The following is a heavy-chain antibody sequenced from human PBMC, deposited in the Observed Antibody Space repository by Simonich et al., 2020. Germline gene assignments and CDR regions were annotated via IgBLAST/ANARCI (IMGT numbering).Heavy chain of an antibody. CDR1: GFPFSSYA. CDR2: ISCSGGST. CDR3: AKDLGERITMIVVVIDAFDI. J-gene: IGHJ3*02. Sequence: GGGLVQTGGSLRLSCAASGFPFSSYAMSWVRPAPGKVLEWVSAISCSGGSTYYADSVNGRFTISRDNSKNTLYRQMNSLRAEDTAVYYCAKDLGERITMIVVVIDAFDIWGQGTMVTVSS. D-gene: IGHD3-22*01. V-gene: IGHV3-23*01.